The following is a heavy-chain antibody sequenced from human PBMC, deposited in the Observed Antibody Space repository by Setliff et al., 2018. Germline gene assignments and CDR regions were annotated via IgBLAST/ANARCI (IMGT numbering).Heavy chain of an antibody. J-gene: IGHJ4*02. D-gene: IGHD3-16*01. CDR1: GYAFSSYG. Sequence: ASVKVSCKASGYAFSSYGISWVRQAPGQGLEWMGWISANTGNTNYAQKLKGRFTMTTDTSTSTAYLQLSSLRSDDTAVYYCARGNITTWLFNGDVWGIPSLLGFWGQGTLVTVSS. V-gene: IGHV1-18*01. CDR2: ISANTGNT. CDR3: ARGNITTWLFNGDVWGIPSLLGF.